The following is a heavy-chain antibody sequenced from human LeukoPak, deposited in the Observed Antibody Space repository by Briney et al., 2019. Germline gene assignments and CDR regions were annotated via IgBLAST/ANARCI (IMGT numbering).Heavy chain of an antibody. D-gene: IGHD3-10*01. Sequence: ASVKVSCKASGYTFTSYDINWVRQATGQGLEWTGWMNPNSGNTGYAQKFQGRVTITRNTSISTAYMELSSLRSEDTAVYYCARVKFSVRGGPDWFDPWGQGTLVTVSS. V-gene: IGHV1-8*03. CDR3: ARVKFSVRGGPDWFDP. CDR2: MNPNSGNT. CDR1: GYTFTSYD. J-gene: IGHJ5*02.